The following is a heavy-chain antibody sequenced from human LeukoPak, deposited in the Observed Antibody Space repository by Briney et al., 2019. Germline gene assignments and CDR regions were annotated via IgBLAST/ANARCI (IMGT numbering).Heavy chain of an antibody. CDR3: AALTLTGVAGRGWFDA. J-gene: IGHJ5*02. CDR2: FDEKVSD. D-gene: IGHD3-3*01. V-gene: IGHV3-23*01. CDR1: GFIFSSYA. Sequence: GGSLRLSCAASGFIFSSYAMSWVRQAPGKGLEWIGTMPFDEKVSDNEIPSYNPSLKGRVTISAEKSKNQLSLKVKSVTAADTASYYCAALTLTGVAGRGWFDAWGQGTLVIVSS.